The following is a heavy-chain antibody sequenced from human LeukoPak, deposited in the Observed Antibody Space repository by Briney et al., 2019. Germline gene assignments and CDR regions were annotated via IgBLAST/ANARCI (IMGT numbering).Heavy chain of an antibody. CDR2: ISGSGGST. V-gene: IGHV3-23*01. CDR1: GFTFSSYA. CDR3: AKGSIVVVPAAIARWFDP. Sequence: EGSLRLSCAASGFTFSSYAMSWVRQAPGKGLEWVSAISGSGGSTYYADSVKGRFTISRDNSKNTLYLQMNSLRAEDTAVYYCAKGSIVVVPAAIARWFDPWGQGTLVTVSS. J-gene: IGHJ5*02. D-gene: IGHD2-2*01.